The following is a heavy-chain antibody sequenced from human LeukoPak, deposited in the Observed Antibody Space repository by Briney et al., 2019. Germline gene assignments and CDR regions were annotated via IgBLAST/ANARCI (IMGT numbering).Heavy chain of an antibody. Sequence: SETLSLTCIISGYTISSGYQWGWIRQPPGKGLEWIGNIYYSGSTYYNPSLKGRLTMSVDSSNNLFSLNLNSVTAADTAVYYCARVRYSSSWYDPDDYYYYMDVWGKGTTVTVSS. J-gene: IGHJ6*03. CDR2: IYYSGST. CDR1: GYTISSGYQ. CDR3: ARVRYSSSWYDPDDYYYYMDV. V-gene: IGHV4-38-2*02. D-gene: IGHD6-13*01.